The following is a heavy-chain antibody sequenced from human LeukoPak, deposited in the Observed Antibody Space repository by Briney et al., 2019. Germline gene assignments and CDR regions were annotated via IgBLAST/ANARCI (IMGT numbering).Heavy chain of an antibody. CDR2: IFYSGST. V-gene: IGHV4-59*08. J-gene: IGHJ4*02. D-gene: IGHD1-26*01. Sequence: SETLSLTCTVSGGSIGTYYWTWIRQPPGKGLEWIGYIFYSGSTNYNPSLKSRVTMSVDTSKKQFSLKLSSVTAADTAVYYCARSVKAIVGATLDYWGQGTLVTVSS. CDR1: GGSIGTYY. CDR3: ARSVKAIVGATLDY.